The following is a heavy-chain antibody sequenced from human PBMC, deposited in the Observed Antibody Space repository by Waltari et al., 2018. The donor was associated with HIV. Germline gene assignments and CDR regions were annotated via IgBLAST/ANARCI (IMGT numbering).Heavy chain of an antibody. J-gene: IGHJ6*02. CDR3: ARVIGGTSASLRYSYGMDV. CDR2: RKSGGSRT. CDR1: GFTFSSYW. D-gene: IGHD3-16*01. V-gene: IGHV3-74*01. Sequence: EVQLVESGGDLVQPGGSLRLSCAASGFTFSSYWMHWVRQEPGKGLVCVSPRKSGGSRTGYADSVKGRFTVSRDNAKSTLYLQMNSLRPEDTAVYFCARVIGGTSASLRYSYGMDVWGPGTTVTVSS.